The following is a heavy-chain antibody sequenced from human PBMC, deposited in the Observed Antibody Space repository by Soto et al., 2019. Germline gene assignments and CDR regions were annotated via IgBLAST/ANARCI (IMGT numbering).Heavy chain of an antibody. V-gene: IGHV1-69*01. D-gene: IGHD2-2*01. CDR1: GGTFSSYA. Sequence: QVQLVQSGAEVKKPGSSVKVSCKASGGTFSSYAISWVRQAPGQGLEWMGGIIPISGTTNYAQKFQGRVTITADETTGTAYMELSSLRPEDTAVYYCARSQGSSTSLEIYYYYDYGMDVWGQGTTVTVSS. J-gene: IGHJ6*02. CDR2: IIPISGTT. CDR3: ARSQGSSTSLEIYYYYDYGMDV.